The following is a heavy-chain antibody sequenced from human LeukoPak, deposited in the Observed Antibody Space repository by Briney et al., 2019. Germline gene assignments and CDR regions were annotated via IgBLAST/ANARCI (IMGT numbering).Heavy chain of an antibody. CDR2: IYYSGST. CDR3: ARVLDWDYFPNWFDS. J-gene: IGHJ5*01. CDR1: GGSISSYY. Sequence: SETLSLTCTVSGGSISSYYWSWIRQPPGKGLEWIGYIYYSGSTNYNPSLKSRVTISVDTSKNQFSLKLSSVTAADTAVYYCARVLDWDYFPNWFDSWGQGTLVTVSS. D-gene: IGHD1-7*01. V-gene: IGHV4-59*01.